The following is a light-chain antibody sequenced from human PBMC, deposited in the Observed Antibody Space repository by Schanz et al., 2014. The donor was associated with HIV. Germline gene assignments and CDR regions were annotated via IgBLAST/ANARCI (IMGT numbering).Light chain of an antibody. J-gene: IGKJ4*01. CDR1: QTISSAY. CDR2: GAS. Sequence: ELVLTQSPGILSLSPGERATLSCRASQTISSAYLAWYQQRPGQAPRLLIYGASSRATGIPDRFSGSGSGTDFTLTISSLEPEDFAVYYCQYFGNSGGTFGGGTKVEIK. V-gene: IGKV3-20*01. CDR3: QYFGNSGGT.